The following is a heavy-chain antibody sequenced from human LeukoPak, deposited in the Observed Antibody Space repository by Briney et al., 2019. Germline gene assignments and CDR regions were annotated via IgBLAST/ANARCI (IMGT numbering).Heavy chain of an antibody. V-gene: IGHV4-59*08. CDR1: GGSISSYY. CDR2: IYYSGST. D-gene: IGHD6-13*01. CDR3: ARRVGSSSWFWFDP. J-gene: IGHJ5*02. Sequence: SETLSLTCTVSGGSISSYYWSWIRQPPGKGLEWIGYIYYSGSTNYNPSLKSRVTISGDTSKNQFSLKLSSVTAADTAVYYCARRVGSSSWFWFDPWGQGTLVTVSS.